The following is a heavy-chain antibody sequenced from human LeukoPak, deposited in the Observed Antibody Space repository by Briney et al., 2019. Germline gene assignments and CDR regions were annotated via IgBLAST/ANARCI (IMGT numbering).Heavy chain of an antibody. CDR3: ARRDRAKGYNWFDP. V-gene: IGHV4-39*01. CDR2: IYYSGST. Sequence: SETLSLTXTVSGGSISSSSYYWGWIRQPPGNGLEWIGSIYYSGSTYYNPSLKSRVTISVDTSKNQSSLKLSSVTAADTAVYYCARRDRAKGYNWFDPWGQGTLVTVSS. CDR1: GGSISSSSYY. J-gene: IGHJ5*02.